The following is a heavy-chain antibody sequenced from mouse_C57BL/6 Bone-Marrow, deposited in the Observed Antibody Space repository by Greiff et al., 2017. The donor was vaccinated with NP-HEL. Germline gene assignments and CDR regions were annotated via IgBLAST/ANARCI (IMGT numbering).Heavy chain of an antibody. J-gene: IGHJ4*01. CDR3: ARTRYYYTFYAMDY. D-gene: IGHD1-1*01. Sequence: QVQLQQPGAELVKPGASVKLSCKASGYTFTSYWMHWVKQRPGQGLEWIGMIHPNSGSTNYNEKFKSKATLTVDKSSSTAYMQLSSLTSEDSAVYYSARTRYYYTFYAMDYWGQGTSVTVSS. CDR1: GYTFTSYW. CDR2: IHPNSGST. V-gene: IGHV1-64*01.